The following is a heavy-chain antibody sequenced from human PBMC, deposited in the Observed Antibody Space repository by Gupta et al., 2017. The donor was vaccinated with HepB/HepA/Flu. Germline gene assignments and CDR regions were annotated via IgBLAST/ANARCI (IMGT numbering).Heavy chain of an antibody. Sequence: VQLVQSGAEVKKPGASVKVSCKSSGYTFTNYQIHWVRQAPGQGLEWMGLINTSGGSTAYAQKFQGRVTMTRDTSTSTVYMEVSSLRSEDTAVYYCARDVVTVANIFDYWGQGTLVTVSS. CDR3: ARDVVTVANIFDY. CDR2: INTSGGST. CDR1: GYTFTNYQ. J-gene: IGHJ4*02. V-gene: IGHV1-46*01. D-gene: IGHD5-12*01.